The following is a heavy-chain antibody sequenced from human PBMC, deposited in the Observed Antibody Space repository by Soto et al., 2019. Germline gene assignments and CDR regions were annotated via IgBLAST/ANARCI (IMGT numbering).Heavy chain of an antibody. V-gene: IGHV1-3*01. Sequence: QVQLVQSGAEVKKPGASVKVSCKASGYTFTSYAMHWVRQAPGQRLEWMGWINAGNGNTKYSQKFQGRVTITRDTSASTAYMELSSLRSEDTAVYYCARASAYYDDSSDSRDLGYDAFDIWGQGTMVTVSS. CDR3: ARASAYYDDSSDSRDLGYDAFDI. D-gene: IGHD3-22*01. CDR2: INAGNGNT. CDR1: GYTFTSYA. J-gene: IGHJ3*02.